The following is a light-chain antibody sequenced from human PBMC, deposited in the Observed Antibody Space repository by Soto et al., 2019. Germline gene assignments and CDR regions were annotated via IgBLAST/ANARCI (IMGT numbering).Light chain of an antibody. V-gene: IGKV3-20*01. Sequence: IVLTQSPVTLSLSAAETATLXXRASQIIKTFYFGWYQQKPGQSPRXXIYGVYSRATGTPDRFSGSGAGTDFTLTISRLEPEDSAVYYCQFYGSSLITFGQGTRLEIK. J-gene: IGKJ5*01. CDR1: QIIKTFY. CDR2: GVY. CDR3: QFYGSSLIT.